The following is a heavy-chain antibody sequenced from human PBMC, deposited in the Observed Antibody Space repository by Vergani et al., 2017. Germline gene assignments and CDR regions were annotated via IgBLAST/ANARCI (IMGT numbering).Heavy chain of an antibody. V-gene: IGHV4-39*01. J-gene: IGHJ5*02. CDR1: GGSITYGAFY. Sequence: QLQLQESGPGLVKPSETLSLTCPVSGGSITYGAFYWGWLRQSPGKGLEWIGSIYYSENKFYNPSRESRVTLSIDTTKNHFYLRLKSVTAADTAVYYCARCLQDEVMIYGETVEYWFDRGGQGTMVTVSS. D-gene: IGHD2-21*01. CDR3: ARCLQDEVMIYGETVEYWFDR. CDR2: IYYSENK.